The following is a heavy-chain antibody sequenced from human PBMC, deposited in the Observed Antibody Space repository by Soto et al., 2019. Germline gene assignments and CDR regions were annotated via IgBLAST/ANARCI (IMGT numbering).Heavy chain of an antibody. CDR1: GGSISSSNW. D-gene: IGHD6-13*01. V-gene: IGHV4-4*02. J-gene: IGHJ4*02. Sequence: QVQLQESGPGLVKPSGTLSLTCAVSGGSISSSNWWSWVRQPPGKGLEWIGEIYHSGSTNYNPSLKRRVTISVDKSKTPFSLTRSSVTAADTAVYYCARAAMGGSSWPFDYWGQGTLVTVSS. CDR2: IYHSGST. CDR3: ARAAMGGSSWPFDY.